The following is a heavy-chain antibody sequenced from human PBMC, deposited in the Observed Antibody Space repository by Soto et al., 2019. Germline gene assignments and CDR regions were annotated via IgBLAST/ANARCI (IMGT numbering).Heavy chain of an antibody. CDR1: GFTFSSYE. CDR3: TTSLSDYYYNY. CDR2: IHVNVDTT. D-gene: IGHD3-22*01. V-gene: IGHV3-48*03. Sequence: GGSLRLSCAASGFTFSSYEMMWVRQAPGKGLEWVSYIHVNVDTTYYPDSVKGRFTISRDNAENSMYLQMNSLRAGDTDVYYCTTSLSDYYYNYWGHGTLVTVSS. J-gene: IGHJ4*01.